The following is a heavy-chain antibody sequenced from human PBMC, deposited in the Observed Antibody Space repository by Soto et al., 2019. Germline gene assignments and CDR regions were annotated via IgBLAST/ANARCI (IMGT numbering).Heavy chain of an antibody. Sequence: SETLSLTCTVSGGSVSSGNYYWSWIRQPPGKGLEWIGFIYYTGSTSYNPSLKSRVTISMDTSKNQFSLKLTSVTAADTAVYYYDSSGYSPTQDAFDIWGQGTMVTVSS. J-gene: IGHJ3*02. D-gene: IGHD3-22*01. CDR2: IYYTGST. CDR1: GGSVSSGNYY. CDR3: DSSGYSPTQDAFDI. V-gene: IGHV4-61*01.